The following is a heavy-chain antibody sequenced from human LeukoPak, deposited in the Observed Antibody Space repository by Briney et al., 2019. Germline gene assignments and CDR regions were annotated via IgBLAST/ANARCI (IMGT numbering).Heavy chain of an antibody. CDR1: GYTLTELS. J-gene: IGHJ3*02. CDR2: LDPEDGET. V-gene: IGHV1-24*01. Sequence: ASVKVSCKVSGYTLTELSMHWVRQAPGKGLEWMGGLDPEDGETIYAQKLQGRVTMTTDTSTSTAYMELRSLRSDDTAVYYCASGDYYDSSGYLTHDAFDIWGQGTMVTVSS. D-gene: IGHD3-22*01. CDR3: ASGDYYDSSGYLTHDAFDI.